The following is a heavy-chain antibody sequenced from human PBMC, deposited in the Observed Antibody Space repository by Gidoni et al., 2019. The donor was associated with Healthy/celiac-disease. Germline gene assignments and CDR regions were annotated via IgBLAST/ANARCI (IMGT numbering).Heavy chain of an antibody. CDR1: GFTFSSYG. V-gene: IGHV3-30*18. CDR2: ISYDGSNK. Sequence: QVQLVESGGGVVQPGRSLRLSCAASGFTFSSYGMPWVRQAPGKGLEWVAVISYDGSNKYYADSVKGRFTISRDNSKNTLYLQMNSLRAEDTAVYYCAKELVEMATIWSLDYWGQGTLVTVSS. CDR3: AKELVEMATIWSLDY. J-gene: IGHJ4*02. D-gene: IGHD5-12*01.